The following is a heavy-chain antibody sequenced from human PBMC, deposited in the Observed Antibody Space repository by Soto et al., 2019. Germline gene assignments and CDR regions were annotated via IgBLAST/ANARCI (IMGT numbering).Heavy chain of an antibody. D-gene: IGHD2-15*01. Sequence: QVQLVQSGAEVKKPGASVKVSCKASGYTFTSYGISWVRQAPGQGLEWMGWISAYNGNTNYAQKLQGRVTMTPDTSTSTAYMELRSRRSDDTAVYYCARGVSTAADGDYYYGMDVWGQGTTVTVSS. CDR1: GYTFTSYG. J-gene: IGHJ6*02. CDR2: ISAYNGNT. V-gene: IGHV1-18*01. CDR3: ARGVSTAADGDYYYGMDV.